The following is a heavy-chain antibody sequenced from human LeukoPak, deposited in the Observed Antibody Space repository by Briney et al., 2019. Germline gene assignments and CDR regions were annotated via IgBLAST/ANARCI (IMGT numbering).Heavy chain of an antibody. CDR2: IYSSGST. D-gene: IGHD1-26*01. CDR1: GGSISSSSYY. J-gene: IGHJ4*02. CDR3: ASRGR. Sequence: TPSETLSLTCTVSGGSISSSSYYWGWIRQPPGKGLEWIGSIYSSGSTYYNPSLKSRVTISVDTSKNQFSLKLSSVTAADTAVYYCASRGRWGQGTLVTVSS. V-gene: IGHV4-39*07.